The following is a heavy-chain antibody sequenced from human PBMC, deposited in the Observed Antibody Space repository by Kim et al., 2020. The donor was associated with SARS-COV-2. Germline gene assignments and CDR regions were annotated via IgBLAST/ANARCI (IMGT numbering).Heavy chain of an antibody. CDR3: ARSGAGILTGYPYGANYGMDV. V-gene: IGHV3-33*01. CDR2: IWYDGSNK. Sequence: GRSLRLSCAASGFTFSSYGMHWVRQAPGKGLEWVAVIWYDGSNKYYADSVKGRFTISRDNSKNTLYLQMNSLRAEDTAVYYCARSGAGILTGYPYGANYGMDVWGQGTTVTVSS. D-gene: IGHD3-9*01. J-gene: IGHJ6*02. CDR1: GFTFSSYG.